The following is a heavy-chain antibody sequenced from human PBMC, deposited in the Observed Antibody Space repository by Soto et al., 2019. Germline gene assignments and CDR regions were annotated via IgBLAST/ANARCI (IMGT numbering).Heavy chain of an antibody. Sequence: EVQLVESGGGLVQPGNSLRLSCAGSGFTFDDYAMHWVRQAPGKGLEWVSGISYNSGSVGYADSVSGRFTISRDRAKKSLYLEMNSLKTEDTAFYYCSISKVGFWRGYYSDRAFDHWGQGTRVTVSS. V-gene: IGHV3-9*01. CDR3: SISKVGFWRGYYSDRAFDH. D-gene: IGHD3-3*01. J-gene: IGHJ4*02. CDR1: GFTFDDYA. CDR2: ISYNSGSV.